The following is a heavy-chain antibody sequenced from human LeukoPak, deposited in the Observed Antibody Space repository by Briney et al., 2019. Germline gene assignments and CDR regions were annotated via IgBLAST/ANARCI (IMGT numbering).Heavy chain of an antibody. CDR3: AREAEGLDY. Sequence: PGGSLRLSCAASRFTFSSYAMHWVRQAPGKGLEWIAIISYDGSIEYYVDSVKGRFTISRDNSKNTLYLQMNSLRTEDTAVYYCAREAEGLDYWGQGILVTVSS. CDR2: ISYDGSIE. V-gene: IGHV3-30*04. D-gene: IGHD2-15*01. J-gene: IGHJ4*02. CDR1: RFTFSSYA.